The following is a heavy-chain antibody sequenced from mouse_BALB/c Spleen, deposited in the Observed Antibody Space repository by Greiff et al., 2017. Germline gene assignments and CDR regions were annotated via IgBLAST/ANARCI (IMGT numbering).Heavy chain of an antibody. V-gene: IGHV3-2*02. CDR3: ARQDYDYDRFAY. Sequence: EVKLMESGPGLVKPSQSLSLTCTVTGYSITSDYAWNWIRQFPGNKLEWMGYISYSGSTSYNPSLKSRISITRDTSKNQFFLQLNSVTTEDTATYYCARQDYDYDRFAYWGQGTLVTVSA. CDR2: ISYSGST. CDR1: GYSITSDYA. J-gene: IGHJ3*01. D-gene: IGHD2-4*01.